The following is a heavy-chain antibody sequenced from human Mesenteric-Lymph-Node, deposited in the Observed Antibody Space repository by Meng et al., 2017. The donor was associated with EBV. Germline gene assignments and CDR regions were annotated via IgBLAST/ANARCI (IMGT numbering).Heavy chain of an antibody. CDR2: IYYGGNA. CDR3: AAKRTTVDF. V-gene: IGHV4-59*01. Sequence: QVQVQESGPELVKPSETLSLTCTVSGGSIRSYYWSWIRQPPGKGLEWIGYIYYGGNANYNPSLKSRVTISLDTSKNQFSLNLSSVTAADTAVYYCAAKRTTVDFWGQGTLVTVSS. J-gene: IGHJ4*02. D-gene: IGHD2/OR15-2a*01. CDR1: GGSIRSYY.